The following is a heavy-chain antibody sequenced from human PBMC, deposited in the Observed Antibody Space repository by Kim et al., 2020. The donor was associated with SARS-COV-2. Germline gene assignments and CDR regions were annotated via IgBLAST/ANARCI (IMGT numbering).Heavy chain of an antibody. D-gene: IGHD2-15*01. V-gene: IGHV4-31*03. CDR2: IYYSGST. CDR1: GGSISSGGYY. J-gene: IGHJ4*02. CDR3: ARGSRYCSGGSCYSGPFFDY. Sequence: SETLSLTCTVSGGSISSGGYYWSWIRQHPGKGLEWIGYIYYSGSTYYNPSLKRRVTISLDTSKYQFSLKPSSVTAADTAVYYCARGSRYCSGGSCYSGPFFDYWGQGTLVTVSS.